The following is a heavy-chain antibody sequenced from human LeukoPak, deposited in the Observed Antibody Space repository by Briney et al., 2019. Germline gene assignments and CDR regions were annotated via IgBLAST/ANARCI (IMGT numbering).Heavy chain of an antibody. CDR2: IYHSGST. CDR1: GGSISSSNW. V-gene: IGHV4-4*02. D-gene: IGHD3-22*01. CDR3: ARVLYDSSDILLNWFDP. Sequence: PSETLSLTCAVSGGSISSSNWWSWVGQPPVKGLEWIGEIYHSGSTNYNPSLKSRVTISVDKSKNQFSLKLSSVTAADTAVYYCARVLYDSSDILLNWFDPWGQGILVTVSS. J-gene: IGHJ5*02.